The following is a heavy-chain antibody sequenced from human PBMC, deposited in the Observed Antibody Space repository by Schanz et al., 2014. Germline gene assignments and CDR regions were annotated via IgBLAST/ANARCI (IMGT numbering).Heavy chain of an antibody. CDR2: FT. CDR3: ARVGSSSSTADFDY. Sequence: QVQLVQSGADVKKPGASVKVSCKASGYSFSAYYIHWMRQAPGQGLEWLGRFTHISQKFQDRVTLTRETSINTAYMELSRLKSDDTAVYYCARVGSSSSTADFDYWGQGTLVTVSS. D-gene: IGHD6-6*01. J-gene: IGHJ4*02. CDR1: GYSFSAYY. V-gene: IGHV1-2*06.